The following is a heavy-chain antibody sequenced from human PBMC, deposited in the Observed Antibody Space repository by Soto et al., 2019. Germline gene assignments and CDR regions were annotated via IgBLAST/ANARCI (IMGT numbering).Heavy chain of an antibody. V-gene: IGHV1-69*02. CDR1: GGTFNTYT. CDR2: FIPNLDMA. CDR3: AITYCRDNSCPRDFDF. J-gene: IGHJ4*02. D-gene: IGHD2-21*01. Sequence: QVQVVQSGAEVKKPESSVKVSCKPSGGTFNTYTVNWVRLAPGHGLEWMGRFIPNLDMANYAQKFQDRVTITADRSTFTAYMELNSLSSDDTAVYYCAITYCRDNSCPRDFDFWSPGTRVTVSS.